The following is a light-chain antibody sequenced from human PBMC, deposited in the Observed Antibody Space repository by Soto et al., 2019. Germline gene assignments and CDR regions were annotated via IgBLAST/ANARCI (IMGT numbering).Light chain of an antibody. V-gene: IGKV2-28*01. CDR1: QSLLYSNGCNY. J-gene: IGKJ3*01. CDR3: MQALQAPFT. Sequence: DVVMTESPLSLPVTPGEPASISCRSSQSLLYSNGCNYLDWYLQMPGQSPQLLNYLGSCRAYGVPDRFTGSGSGTDFTLKIIRVEAEDVGAYYCMQALQAPFTFVPGTKVDIK. CDR2: LGS.